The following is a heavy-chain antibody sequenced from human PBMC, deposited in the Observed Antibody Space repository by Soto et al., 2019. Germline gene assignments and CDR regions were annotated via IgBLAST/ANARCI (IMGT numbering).Heavy chain of an antibody. CDR3: ARIYDSSGYYYGSGDY. V-gene: IGHV3-48*02. CDR1: GFTFSSYS. D-gene: IGHD3-22*01. J-gene: IGHJ4*02. CDR2: ISSSSSTI. Sequence: GGSLRLSCAASGFTFSSYSMNWVRQAPGKGLEWVSYISSSSSTIYYADSVKGRFTISRDNAKNSLYLQMNSLRDEDTAVYYCARIYDSSGYYYGSGDYWGQGTLVTVSS.